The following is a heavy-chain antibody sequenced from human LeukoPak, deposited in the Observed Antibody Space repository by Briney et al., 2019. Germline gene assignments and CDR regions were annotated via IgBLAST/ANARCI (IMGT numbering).Heavy chain of an antibody. V-gene: IGHV3-21*01. CDR2: ISSSSSYI. D-gene: IGHD5-18*01. CDR1: GFTFSSYS. CDR3: SGGYSYGTYNWFDP. J-gene: IGHJ5*02. Sequence: GGSLRLSCAASGFTFSSYSMNWVRQAPGKGLEWVSSISSSSSYIYHADSVKGRFTISRDNAKNSLYLQMNSLRAEDTAVYYCSGGYSYGTYNWFDPWGQGTLVTVSS.